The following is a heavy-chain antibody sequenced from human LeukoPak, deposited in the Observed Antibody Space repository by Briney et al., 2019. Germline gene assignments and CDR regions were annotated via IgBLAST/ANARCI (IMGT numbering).Heavy chain of an antibody. J-gene: IGHJ6*02. CDR3: ARKLGRPLYYYGMDV. V-gene: IGHV3-7*01. CDR2: IKQDGSEK. D-gene: IGHD7-27*01. CDR1: GFTFSSYS. Sequence: GGSLRLSCAASGFTFSSYSMSWVRQAPGKGLEWVANIKQDGSEKYYVDSVKGRFTISRDNAKNSLYLQMNSLRAEDTAVYYCARKLGRPLYYYGMDVWGQGTTVTVSS.